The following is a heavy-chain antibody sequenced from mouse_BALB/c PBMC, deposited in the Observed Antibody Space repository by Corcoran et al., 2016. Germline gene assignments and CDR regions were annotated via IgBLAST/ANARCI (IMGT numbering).Heavy chain of an antibody. CDR3: ARYYRYAMDY. Sequence: QVQLQQSGPELVKPGASVKISCKASGYSFTSYYIHWVKQRPGQGLEWIGWIFPGSGNTKYNEKFKGKATLTADTSSSTAYMQLSSLTSEDSAVYFCARYYRYAMDYWGRGTSVTVSS. CDR2: IFPGSGNT. CDR1: GYSFTSYY. D-gene: IGHD2-14*01. J-gene: IGHJ4*01. V-gene: IGHV1-66*01.